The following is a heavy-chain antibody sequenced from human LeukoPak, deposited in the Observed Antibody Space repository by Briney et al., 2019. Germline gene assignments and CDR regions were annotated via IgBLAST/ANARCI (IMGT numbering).Heavy chain of an antibody. Sequence: PSETLSLTCAVYGGSSSGYYWSWIRQPPGKGLEWIGEINHSGSTNYNPSLKSRVTISVDTSKNQFSLKLSSVTAADTAVYYCASSHLDSSGYSVVYWGQGTLVTVSS. V-gene: IGHV4-34*01. CDR1: GGSSSGYY. CDR3: ASSHLDSSGYSVVY. J-gene: IGHJ4*02. CDR2: INHSGST. D-gene: IGHD3-22*01.